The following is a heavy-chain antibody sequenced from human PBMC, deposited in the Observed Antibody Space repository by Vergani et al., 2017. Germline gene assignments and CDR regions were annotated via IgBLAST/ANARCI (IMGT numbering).Heavy chain of an antibody. V-gene: IGHV3-23*01. CDR1: GFTFTSYA. CDR2: ISGSGATS. J-gene: IGHJ6*03. D-gene: IGHD1-26*01. Sequence: EVRLLESGGGLVQPGGSLRLSCVGSGFTFTSYAMNCVRQAPGKGLEWVSGISGSGATSYYAESMKGRFAMSRDNSKNTVYVQMNNLKPEDTAVYYCANRGVGANTPYYYMNVWGKGTTVTVSS. CDR3: ANRGVGANTPYYYMNV.